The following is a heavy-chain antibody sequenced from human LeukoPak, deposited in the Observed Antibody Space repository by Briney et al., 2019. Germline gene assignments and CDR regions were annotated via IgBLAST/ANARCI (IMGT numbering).Heavy chain of an antibody. CDR3: AREPGSYYFDY. D-gene: IGHD3-10*01. J-gene: IGHJ4*02. CDR2: ISSNGGST. V-gene: IGHV3-64*01. Sequence: GXXRLSCAASGFTFSSYAMHWVRQAPGKGVEYVSAISSNGGSTYYANSVKGRFTISRDNSKNTLYIQMGSLRVVDMAVYYCAREPGSYYFDYWGQGTLVTVSS. CDR1: GFTFSSYA.